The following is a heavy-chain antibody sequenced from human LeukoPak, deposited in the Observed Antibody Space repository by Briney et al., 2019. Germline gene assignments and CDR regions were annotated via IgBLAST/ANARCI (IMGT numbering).Heavy chain of an antibody. CDR3: ASSDILTGYDY. J-gene: IGHJ4*02. CDR2: ISSSSSTI. CDR1: GFTFSSYS. D-gene: IGHD3-9*01. Sequence: GGSLRLSCAASGFTFSSYSMDWVRQAPGKGLEWVSYISSSSSTIYYADSVKGRFTISRDNSKNTLYLQMNSLRAEDTAVYYCASSDILTGYDYWGQGTLVTVSS. V-gene: IGHV3-48*01.